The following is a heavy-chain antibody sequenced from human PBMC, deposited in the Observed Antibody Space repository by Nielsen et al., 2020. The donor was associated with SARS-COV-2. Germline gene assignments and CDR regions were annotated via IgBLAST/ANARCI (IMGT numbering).Heavy chain of an antibody. Sequence: GESLKISCAASGFTFDDYAMHWVRQAPGKGLEWVANIKQDGSEKYYVDSVKGRFTISRDNAKNSLYLQMNSLRAEDTAVYYCARDHEWELDYWGQGTLVIVSS. CDR2: IKQDGSEK. D-gene: IGHD1-26*01. V-gene: IGHV3-7*03. CDR3: ARDHEWELDY. J-gene: IGHJ4*02. CDR1: GFTFDDYA.